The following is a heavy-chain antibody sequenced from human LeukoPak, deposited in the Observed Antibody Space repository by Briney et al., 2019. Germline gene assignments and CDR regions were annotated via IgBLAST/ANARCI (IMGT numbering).Heavy chain of an antibody. CDR2: IYHSGST. D-gene: IGHD2-15*01. CDR3: TSSLCSGGSCYSRGIPY. CDR1: GGSISSSNW. J-gene: IGHJ4*02. Sequence: PSGTLSLTCAVSGGSISSSNWWSWVRQPPGKGLEWIGEIYHSGSTNYNPSLKSRVTISVDKSKNQFSLKLSSVTAADTAVYYCTSSLCSGGSCYSRGIPYWGQGTLVTVSS. V-gene: IGHV4-4*02.